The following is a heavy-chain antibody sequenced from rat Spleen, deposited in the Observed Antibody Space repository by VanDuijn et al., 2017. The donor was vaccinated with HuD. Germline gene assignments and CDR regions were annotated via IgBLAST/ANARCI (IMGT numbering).Heavy chain of an antibody. J-gene: IGHJ1*01. D-gene: IGHD5-1*01. Sequence: EVQLVESDGGLVQPGRSLKLSCAASGFTFSSFPMAWIRQAPGKGLEWVASITNTGDSTSSPDSVKGRFTISRDNAKSTLYLQMDSLRSEDTATYYCTTDLAGSWYFDFWGPGTMVTVSS. V-gene: IGHV5-46*01. CDR2: ITNTGDST. CDR1: GFTFSSFP. CDR3: TTDLAGSWYFDF.